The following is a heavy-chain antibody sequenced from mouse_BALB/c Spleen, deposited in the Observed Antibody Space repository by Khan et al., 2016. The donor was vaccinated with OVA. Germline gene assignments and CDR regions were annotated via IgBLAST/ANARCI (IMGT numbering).Heavy chain of an antibody. CDR2: IYYSGII. CDR3: ARDGNYMDY. V-gene: IGHV3-1*02. CDR1: VYSITSGYS. Sequence: EVQLQESGPDLVKPSQSLSLTCTVTVYSITSGYSWHWIRQFPGNKLEWLGYIYYSGIINFNPSLKSRISITRDTSKNQFFLQLNSVTAEDTATYYCARDGNYMDYWGQGTSVTVSS. D-gene: IGHD2-1*01. J-gene: IGHJ4*01.